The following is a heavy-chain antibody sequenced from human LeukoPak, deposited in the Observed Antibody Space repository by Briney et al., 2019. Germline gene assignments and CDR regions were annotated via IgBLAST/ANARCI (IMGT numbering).Heavy chain of an antibody. CDR1: GYTLTELS. CDR2: FDPEDDET. CDR3: ATGIVATIGSLDY. V-gene: IGHV1-24*01. J-gene: IGHJ4*02. D-gene: IGHD5-12*01. Sequence: AASVKVSCKVSGYTLTELSMHWVRQAPGKGLEWMGGFDPEDDETIYAQKFQGRVTMTEDTSTDTAYMELSSLRSEDTAVYYCATGIVATIGSLDYWGQGTLVTVSS.